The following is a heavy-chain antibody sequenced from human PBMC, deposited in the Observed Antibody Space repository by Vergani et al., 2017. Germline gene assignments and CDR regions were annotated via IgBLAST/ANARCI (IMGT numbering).Heavy chain of an antibody. D-gene: IGHD3-3*01. Sequence: EVQLVESGGGLVKPGGSLRLSCAASGFTFSSYSMNWVRQAPGKGLEWVSSISSSSSYIYYADSVKGRFTISRDNAKNSLYLQMNSLRAEDTAVYYCARVPHDYDFWSGSPNYFDYWGQGTLVTVSS. CDR3: ARVPHDYDFWSGSPNYFDY. CDR2: ISSSSSYI. V-gene: IGHV3-21*01. J-gene: IGHJ4*02. CDR1: GFTFSSYS.